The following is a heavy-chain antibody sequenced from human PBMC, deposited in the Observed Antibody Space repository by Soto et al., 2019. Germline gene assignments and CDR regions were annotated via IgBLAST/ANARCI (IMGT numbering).Heavy chain of an antibody. CDR2: IIPIFGTA. V-gene: IGHV1-69*12. CDR3: ARDAYIAAAGTGYYSGMDV. Sequence: QVQLVQSGAEVKKPGSSVKVSCKASGGTFSSYAISWVRQAPGQGLEWMGGIIPIFGTANYAQKFQGRVTVTADESTSTAYMELSSLRSEDTAVYYCARDAYIAAAGTGYYSGMDVWGQGTTVTVSS. J-gene: IGHJ6*02. D-gene: IGHD6-13*01. CDR1: GGTFSSYA.